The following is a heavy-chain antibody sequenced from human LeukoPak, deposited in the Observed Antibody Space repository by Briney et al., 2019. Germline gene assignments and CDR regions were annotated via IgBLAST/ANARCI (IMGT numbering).Heavy chain of an antibody. CDR2: IYYSGST. J-gene: IGHJ4*02. V-gene: IGHV4-59*01. CDR1: GGSISCYY. D-gene: IGHD2-21*02. CDR3: ARGSTLHPACGGDCYPLDY. Sequence: SETLSLTCTVSGGSISCYYWSWIRQPPGKGLEWIGYIYYSGSTNYNPSLKSRVTISVDTSKNQFSLKLSSVTAADTAVYYCARGSTLHPACGGDCYPLDYWGQGTLVTVSS.